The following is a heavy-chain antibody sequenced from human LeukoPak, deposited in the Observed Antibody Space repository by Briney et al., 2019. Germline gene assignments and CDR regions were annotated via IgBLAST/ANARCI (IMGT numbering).Heavy chain of an antibody. CDR3: AKVPWIDYYYGMDV. CDR2: IYENGGTT. D-gene: IGHD2-2*03. V-gene: IGHV3-23*01. CDR1: GFTFRSHA. J-gene: IGHJ6*02. Sequence: GGSLRLSCVGSGFTFRSHAMSWVRQAPEKGLEFVSGIYENGGTTYYADSVKGRFTISRDNSKNTLYLQMNSLRAEDTAVYYCAKVPWIDYYYGMDVWGQGTTVTVSS.